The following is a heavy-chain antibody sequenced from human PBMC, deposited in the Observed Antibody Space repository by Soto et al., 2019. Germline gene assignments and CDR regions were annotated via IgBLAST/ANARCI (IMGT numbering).Heavy chain of an antibody. CDR2: IYHSGST. CDR3: ARDLDHITMVRGVTYGMDV. J-gene: IGHJ6*02. D-gene: IGHD3-10*01. V-gene: IGHV4-4*02. Sequence: SETLSLTCAVSGGSISSSNWWSWVRQPPGKGLEWIGEIYHSGSTNYNPSLKSRVTISVDKSKNQFSLKLSSVTAADTAVYYCARDLDHITMVRGVTYGMDVWGQGTTVTVSS. CDR1: GGSISSSNW.